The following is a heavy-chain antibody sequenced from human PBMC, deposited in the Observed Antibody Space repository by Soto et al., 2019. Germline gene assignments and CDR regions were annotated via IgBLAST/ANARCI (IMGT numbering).Heavy chain of an antibody. J-gene: IGHJ4*02. CDR2: IIPIFGTA. CDR1: GGTFSSYA. V-gene: IGHV1-69*13. CDR3: GGGTGAYDSRDYHHDYHLDD. Sequence: ASVKVSCKASGGTFSSYAISWVRQAPGQGLEWMGGIIPIFGTANYAPKFQGRVTITADESTSTAYMEVSSLRTDDTAVYYYGGGTGAYDSRDYHHDYHLDDWGQGTLVTVSS. D-gene: IGHD3-22*01.